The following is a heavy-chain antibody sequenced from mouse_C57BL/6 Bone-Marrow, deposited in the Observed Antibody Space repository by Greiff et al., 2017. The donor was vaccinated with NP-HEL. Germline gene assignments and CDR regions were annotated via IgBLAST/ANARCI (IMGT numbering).Heavy chain of an antibody. CDR1: GFTFSDYY. D-gene: IGHD2-4*01. Sequence: EVKLVESGGGLVQPGGSLKLSCAASGFTFSDYYMYWVRQTPEKRLEWVAYISNGGGSTYYPDTVKGRFTISRDNAKNTLYLQMSRLKSEDTAMYYCARRDYDWFADWGQGTLVTVSA. V-gene: IGHV5-12*01. CDR3: ARRDYDWFAD. J-gene: IGHJ3*01. CDR2: ISNGGGST.